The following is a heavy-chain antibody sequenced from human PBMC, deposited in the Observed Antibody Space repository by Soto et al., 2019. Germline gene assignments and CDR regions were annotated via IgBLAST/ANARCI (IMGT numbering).Heavy chain of an antibody. V-gene: IGHV3-48*03. D-gene: IGHD3-16*01. Sequence: EVQLVESGGGLVQPGRSLRLSCAASGFTFRSYEMNWVRQAPGKGLEWVSYISSRGTFIHYADSVKGRFTISRDNAKNSLYLQMNSLRGEHTAVYYCARDRGPATFDYWGQGILVTVSS. CDR2: ISSRGTFI. CDR3: ARDRGPATFDY. CDR1: GFTFRSYE. J-gene: IGHJ4*02.